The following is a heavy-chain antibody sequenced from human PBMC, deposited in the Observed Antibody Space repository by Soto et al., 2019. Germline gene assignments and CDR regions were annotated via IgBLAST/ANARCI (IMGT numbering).Heavy chain of an antibody. V-gene: IGHV3-23*01. D-gene: IGHD6-13*01. CDR3: AKVRSSLYYYYTGMDV. CDR1: GFTFSSYG. CDR2: ISGSGDST. Sequence: GGSLRLSCAASGFTFSSYGMHWVRQAPGKGLGWVSSISGSGDSTYYADSVKGRFTISRDNSKNTLYLQMNSLRAEDTAVYYCAKVRSSLYYYYTGMDVWGQGTTVTVSS. J-gene: IGHJ6*02.